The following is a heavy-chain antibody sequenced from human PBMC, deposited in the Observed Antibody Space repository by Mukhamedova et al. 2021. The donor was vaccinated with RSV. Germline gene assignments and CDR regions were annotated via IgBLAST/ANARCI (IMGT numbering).Heavy chain of an antibody. CDR3: ARGTTSIGILSWFDL. J-gene: IGHJ5*02. V-gene: IGHV3-74*03. Sequence: GRQVPGKGLVWVARLKYDGSSTTYADSVRGRFTLSRDNAKNTLYLQMNGLRAEDTAAYYCARGTTSIGILSWFDLWGQGTLVTVSS. CDR2: LKYDGSST. D-gene: IGHD3-3*02.